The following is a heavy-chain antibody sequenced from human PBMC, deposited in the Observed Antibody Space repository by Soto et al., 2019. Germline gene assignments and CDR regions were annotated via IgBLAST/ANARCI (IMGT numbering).Heavy chain of an antibody. CDR3: AKANYYDSESRSAFDI. J-gene: IGHJ3*02. Sequence: EVQLLESGGGLVQPGGSLRLSCAASGFTFSSYAMSWVRQAPGKGLEWVSAISGSGGSTYYADSVKGRFTISRDNSKNTLYLQMNSLRAEDTAVYYCAKANYYDSESRSAFDIWCQGTMVTVSS. CDR2: ISGSGGST. V-gene: IGHV3-23*01. CDR1: GFTFSSYA. D-gene: IGHD3-16*01.